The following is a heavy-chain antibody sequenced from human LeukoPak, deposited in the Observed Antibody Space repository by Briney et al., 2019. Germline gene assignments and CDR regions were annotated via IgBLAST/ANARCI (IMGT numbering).Heavy chain of an antibody. CDR3: ARHTDPDI. CDR2: ILPIFGTA. Sequence: LELMGGILPIFGTANYAQKFQGRVTITADESTSTAYMELSSLRSEDTAVYYCARHTDPDIWGQGTMVTVSS. J-gene: IGHJ3*02. V-gene: IGHV1-69*01. D-gene: IGHD4-17*01.